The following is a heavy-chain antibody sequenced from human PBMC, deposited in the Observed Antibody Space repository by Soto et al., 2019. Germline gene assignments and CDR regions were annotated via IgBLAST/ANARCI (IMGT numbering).Heavy chain of an antibody. CDR1: GFTFSSYA. V-gene: IGHV3-23*01. J-gene: IGHJ3*02. CDR2: ISGSGGST. CDR3: AKGVAAAGVPGLGAFDI. D-gene: IGHD6-13*01. Sequence: GGSLRLSCAASGFTFSSYAMSWVRQAPGKGLEWVSAISGSGGSTYYADSVKGRFTISRDNSKNTLYLQMNSLRAEDTAVYYCAKGVAAAGVPGLGAFDIWGQGTMVTVSS.